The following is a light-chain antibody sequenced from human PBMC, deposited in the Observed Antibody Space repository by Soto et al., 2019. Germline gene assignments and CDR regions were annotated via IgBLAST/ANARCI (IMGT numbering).Light chain of an antibody. J-gene: IGKJ1*01. V-gene: IGKV3-11*01. CDR2: DAS. CDR3: QQRSNWPCT. Sequence: EIVLTQSPATLSLSPGERATLSCRASQSVRSNLAWYQQKPGQAPRLLIYDASNRATGIPGRFSGSGSGTAFTLTITNLEPEDFAVYYCQQRSNWPCTFGQGAKVEIK. CDR1: QSVRSN.